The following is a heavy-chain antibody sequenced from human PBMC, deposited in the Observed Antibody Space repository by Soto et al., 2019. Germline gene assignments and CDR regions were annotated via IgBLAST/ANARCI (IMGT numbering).Heavy chain of an antibody. D-gene: IGHD3-10*01. CDR1: GGTFTKYA. Sequence: QVQLVQSGAAVRKHGSSVKVSCKASGGTFTKYAITWVRQAPRQGLEWMGGIVRLPGTTNYAQKFRGRVTISADQSTSTAFLGLRSLRFEDTAAYYRASEVGGLGGLSRSPYCAFDVWGQGAMPIFSS. J-gene: IGHJ3*01. CDR3: ASEVGGLGGLSRSPYCAFDV. CDR2: IVRLPGTT. V-gene: IGHV1-69*01.